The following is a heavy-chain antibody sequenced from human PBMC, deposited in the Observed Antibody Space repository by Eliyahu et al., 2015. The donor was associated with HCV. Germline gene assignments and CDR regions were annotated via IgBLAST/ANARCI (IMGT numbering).Heavy chain of an antibody. CDR3: AQDVRTTSGWYRYDY. J-gene: IGHJ4*02. CDR2: INWDSGLT. Sequence: VRLVESGGDLVQPGRSLTLSCSVSGRRXXVQSRHWGRQSPRKGLEXVSGINWDSGLTGYADSVKGRFTISRDNAQNTLFLQMDDLRPEDTALYYCAQDVRTTSGWYRYDYWGQGTRVTVSS. D-gene: IGHD6-19*01. V-gene: IGHV3-9*01. CDR1: GRRXXVQS.